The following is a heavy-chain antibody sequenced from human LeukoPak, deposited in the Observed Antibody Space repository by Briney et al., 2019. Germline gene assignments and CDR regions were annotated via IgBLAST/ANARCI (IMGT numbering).Heavy chain of an antibody. D-gene: IGHD5-18*01. CDR3: ARGQYRYAVDY. J-gene: IGHJ4*02. Sequence: ASVKVSCKASGYTFTGYYMHWVRQAPGQGLEWMGWINPNPNSGGTNYAQKFQGRGTMTRDTSISTAYMELSSLTSDDTAVYYCARGQYRYAVDYWGQGTLVTVSS. CDR2: INPNPNSGGT. V-gene: IGHV1-2*02. CDR1: GYTFTGYY.